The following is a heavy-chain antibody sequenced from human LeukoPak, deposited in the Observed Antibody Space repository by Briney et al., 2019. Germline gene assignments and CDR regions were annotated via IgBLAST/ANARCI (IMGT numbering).Heavy chain of an antibody. Sequence: KPGESLKTSCKGSGYSFTNYWIGWVRQMPGKGLEWMGIIYPGDSDIRYSPSFQGQVTMSADKSISTAYLQWSSLKASDTAMYYCASGIIAARVFAAFDIWGQGTMVTVSS. CDR1: GYSFTNYW. CDR2: IYPGDSDI. CDR3: ASGIIAARVFAAFDI. V-gene: IGHV5-51*01. D-gene: IGHD6-6*01. J-gene: IGHJ3*02.